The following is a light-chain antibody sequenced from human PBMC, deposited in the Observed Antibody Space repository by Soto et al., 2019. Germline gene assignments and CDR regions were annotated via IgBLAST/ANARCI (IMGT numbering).Light chain of an antibody. CDR1: QSVSSN. CDR3: QQYNKGLT. CDR2: GAS. V-gene: IGKV3-15*01. J-gene: IGKJ4*01. Sequence: EIVMTQSPATLSVSPGERATLSCWASQSVSSNLAWYQQKPGQAPRLLIYGASTRAPGIPAKFSGSGSGTEFSLTISSLQSEDFAVYYCQQYNKGLTFGGGTKVEIK.